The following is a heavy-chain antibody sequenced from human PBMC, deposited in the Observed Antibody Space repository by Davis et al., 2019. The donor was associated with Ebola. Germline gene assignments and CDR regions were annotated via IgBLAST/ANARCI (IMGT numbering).Heavy chain of an antibody. V-gene: IGHV5-10-1*01. D-gene: IGHD3-22*01. CDR1: GYSFTSYW. J-gene: IGHJ4*02. CDR2: IDPSDSYT. CDR3: ARQEGEYYYDSSGYYVY. Sequence: GESLKISCKGSGYSFTSYWISWVRQMPGKGLEWMGRIDPSDSYTNYSPSFQGHVTISADKSISTAYLQWSSLKASDTAMYYCARQEGEYYYDSSGYYVYWGQGTLVTVSS.